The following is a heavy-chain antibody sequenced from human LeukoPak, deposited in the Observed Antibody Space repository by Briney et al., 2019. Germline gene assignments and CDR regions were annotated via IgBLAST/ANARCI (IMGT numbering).Heavy chain of an antibody. CDR1: GFTFSSYV. D-gene: IGHD1-1*01. V-gene: IGHV3-23*01. CDR3: ATTLLRAPTYMEV. J-gene: IGHJ6*03. CDR2: ISGSGGST. Sequence: PGGSLRLSCAASGFTFSSYVMSWVRQAPGKGLEWVSGISGSGGSTYYADSVKGRFTISRGNSKNTLYLQMNSLRAEDTAVYYCATTLLRAPTYMEVWGKGTTVTVSS.